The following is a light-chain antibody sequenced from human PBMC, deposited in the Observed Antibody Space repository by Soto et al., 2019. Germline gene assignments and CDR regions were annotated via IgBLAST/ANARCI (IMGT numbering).Light chain of an antibody. V-gene: IGKV1-39*01. CDR3: QQSYSLWT. Sequence: DTQMTQSPSSLSASVGDRITITCRASQSISTYVTWYQQKPGKPPKLLIYDASNLQSGVPSRFSGSGSGTDFTLTISSLQPEDFATYYCQQSYSLWTFGQGTKVDIK. CDR2: DAS. CDR1: QSISTY. J-gene: IGKJ1*01.